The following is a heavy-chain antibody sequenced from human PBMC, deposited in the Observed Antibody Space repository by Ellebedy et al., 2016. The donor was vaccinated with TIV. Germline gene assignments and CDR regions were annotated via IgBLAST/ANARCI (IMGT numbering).Heavy chain of an antibody. CDR1: GFNFIAYW. D-gene: IGHD6-25*01. Sequence: GESLKISCEASGFNFIAYWMSWVRQAPGKGPEWVANMNQDGGEKYYGDSVKGRFTISRDNAKNSLYLEMNDLRAEDTAVYYCARWISGWPKFDYWGRGTLVTVSS. CDR3: ARWISGWPKFDY. V-gene: IGHV3-7*01. J-gene: IGHJ4*02. CDR2: MNQDGGEK.